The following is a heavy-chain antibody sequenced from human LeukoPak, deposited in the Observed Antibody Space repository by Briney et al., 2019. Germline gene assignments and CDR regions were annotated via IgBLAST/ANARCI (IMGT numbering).Heavy chain of an antibody. CDR2: ISSSGSTM. V-gene: IGHV3-48*03. J-gene: IGHJ4*02. D-gene: IGHD3-16*01. CDR3: ARDSTDDPDY. Sequence: GGSLRLSCAASGFTFSSYEMNWVRQAPGKGLEWVSYISSSGSTMYYADSVKGRFTISRDNAKNSLSLQMNSLRAEDTAVYYCARDSTDDPDYWGQGTLVTVSS. CDR1: GFTFSSYE.